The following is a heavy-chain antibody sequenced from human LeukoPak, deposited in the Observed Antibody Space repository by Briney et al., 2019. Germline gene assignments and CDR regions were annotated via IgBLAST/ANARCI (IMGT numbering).Heavy chain of an antibody. J-gene: IGHJ4*02. CDR2: INHSGST. D-gene: IGHD3-10*01. V-gene: IGHV4-34*01. CDR1: GGSFSGYY. CDR3: ARVRLLWFGQGRSFDY. Sequence: SETLSLTCAVYGGSFSGYYWSWIRQPPGKGLEWIGEINHSGSTNYNPSLKSRVAISVDTSKNQFSLKLSSVTAADTAVYYCARVRLLWFGQGRSFDYWGQGTLVTVSS.